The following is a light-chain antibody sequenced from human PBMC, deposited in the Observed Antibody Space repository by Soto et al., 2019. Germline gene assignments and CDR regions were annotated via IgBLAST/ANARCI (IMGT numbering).Light chain of an antibody. V-gene: IGKV1-39*01. CDR1: QSINSY. CDR2: SAS. J-gene: IGKJ2*01. Sequence: DIQMTQSPSSLSASVGDRVTVSCRASQSINSYLNWYQQKPGKAPTLLIYSASSLEEGVPSRFSGSGSGTEFTLPISSLQTEDFATYSCQQTYTTPYTFGQGTKLEIK. CDR3: QQTYTTPYT.